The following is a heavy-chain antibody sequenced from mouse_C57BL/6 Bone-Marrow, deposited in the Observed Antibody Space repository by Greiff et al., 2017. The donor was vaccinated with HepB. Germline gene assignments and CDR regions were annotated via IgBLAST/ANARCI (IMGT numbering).Heavy chain of an antibody. CDR3: ARGLWLRRGTY. CDR1: GFTFSSYA. D-gene: IGHD2-2*01. CDR2: ISDGGSYT. J-gene: IGHJ3*01. Sequence: EVKLVESGGGLVKPGGSLKLSCAASGFTFSSYAMSWVRQTPEKRLEWVATISDGGSYTYYPDNVKGRFTISRDNAKNNLYLQMSHLKSEDTAMYYCARGLWLRRGTYWGQGTLVTVSA. V-gene: IGHV5-4*03.